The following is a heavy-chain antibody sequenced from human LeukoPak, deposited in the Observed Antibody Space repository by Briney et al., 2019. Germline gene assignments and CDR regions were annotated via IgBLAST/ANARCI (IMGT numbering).Heavy chain of an antibody. Sequence: GESLKISCKGSGYSFTSYWIGLVRQMPGKGLEWIGIIYPGDSDTRYSPSFQGQVTISADKSISTAYLQWSSLKASDTAIYYCARRGGDGGIWFDPWGQGTLVTVSS. J-gene: IGHJ5*02. D-gene: IGHD4-17*01. CDR3: ARRGGDGGIWFDP. CDR2: IYPGDSDT. V-gene: IGHV5-51*01. CDR1: GYSFTSYW.